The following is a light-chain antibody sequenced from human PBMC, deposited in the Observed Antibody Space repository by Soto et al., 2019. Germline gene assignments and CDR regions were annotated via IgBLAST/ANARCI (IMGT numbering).Light chain of an antibody. V-gene: IGLV1-47*01. Sequence: QSVLTQPPSASGTPGQGVTISCSGSTSNIGSNYVYWYQQLPGTAPKLLIYRNNQRPSGVPDRFSGSKSGTSASLAISGLRSDDEADYFCATWDDSLNGFYVFGTGTKAIV. CDR3: ATWDDSLNGFYV. CDR1: TSNIGSNY. J-gene: IGLJ1*01. CDR2: RNN.